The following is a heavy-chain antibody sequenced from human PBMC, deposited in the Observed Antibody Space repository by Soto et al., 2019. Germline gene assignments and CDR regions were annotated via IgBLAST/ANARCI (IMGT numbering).Heavy chain of an antibody. CDR2: IYFTGST. V-gene: IGHV4-59*12. J-gene: IGHJ4*02. D-gene: IGHD3-22*01. Sequence: SETLSLTCTVSGGSISSYYWSWIRQPPGKGLEWIGYIYFTGSTNYNPSLKSRVTISVDTSKNQFSLKLTSVTAADTAVYYCARSLDYYDSSALGYYFDYWGQGTLVTSPQ. CDR1: GGSISSYY. CDR3: ARSLDYYDSSALGYYFDY.